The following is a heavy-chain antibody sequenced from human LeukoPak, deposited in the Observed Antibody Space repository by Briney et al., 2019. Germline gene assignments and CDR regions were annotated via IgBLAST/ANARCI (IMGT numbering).Heavy chain of an antibody. CDR1: GFSFSTYG. CDR3: AKLLNHQGSDY. D-gene: IGHD1-14*01. CDR2: IWSDGSKK. Sequence: RSLRLFCAASGFSFSTYGMHWVRQAPGKGLEWVAVIWSDGSKKYYADSVKGRFTISRDNSKNTLYLQMNSLRAEDTAVYYCAKLLNHQGSDYWGQGTLVTVSS. V-gene: IGHV3-33*06. J-gene: IGHJ4*02.